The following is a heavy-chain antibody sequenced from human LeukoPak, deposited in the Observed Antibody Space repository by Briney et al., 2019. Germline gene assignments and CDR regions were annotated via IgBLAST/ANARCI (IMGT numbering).Heavy chain of an antibody. V-gene: IGHV3-23*01. CDR3: AKDPLPDSSSWYTD. D-gene: IGHD6-13*01. J-gene: IGHJ4*02. Sequence: PGGSLRLSCAASGFTFSSYAMSWVRQAPGKGLEWVSAISGSGGSTYYADSVKGRFTISRDNSKNTLYLQMNSLRAEDTAVYYCAKDPLPDSSSWYTDWGQGTLVTVSS. CDR2: ISGSGGST. CDR1: GFTFSSYA.